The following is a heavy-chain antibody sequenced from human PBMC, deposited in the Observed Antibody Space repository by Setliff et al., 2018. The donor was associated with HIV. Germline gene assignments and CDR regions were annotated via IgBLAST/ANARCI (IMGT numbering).Heavy chain of an antibody. V-gene: IGHV4-59*01. Sequence: SQTLSLTCTVSGAPIDRFFWSWIRQPPGMGLEWIGNVYFSGDATYNPSLKTRVTIPIQTSRSQFSLTLRSVTAADTATYYCARDLASSYFDFWGQGALVTVSS. J-gene: IGHJ4*02. CDR3: ARDLASSYFDF. D-gene: IGHD3-16*01. CDR1: GAPIDRFF. CDR2: VYFSGDA.